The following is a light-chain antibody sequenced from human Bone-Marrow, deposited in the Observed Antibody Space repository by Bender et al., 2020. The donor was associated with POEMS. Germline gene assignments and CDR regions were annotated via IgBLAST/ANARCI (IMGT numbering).Light chain of an antibody. J-gene: IGLJ3*02. CDR1: SSDVGDYNF. V-gene: IGLV2-14*03. CDR2: DVN. Sequence: QSALTQPASVSGSPGQSITISCTGTSSDVGDYNFVSWYQQHPGKAPKLMIYDVNNRPSGVPDRFSGSKSGTSASLAITGLQAEDEGDYYCQSYDNSLGGWVFGGGTKLTVL. CDR3: QSYDNSLGGWV.